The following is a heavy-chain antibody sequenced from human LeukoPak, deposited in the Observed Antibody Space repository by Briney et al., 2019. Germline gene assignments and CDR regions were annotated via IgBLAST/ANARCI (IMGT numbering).Heavy chain of an antibody. D-gene: IGHD4-11*01. V-gene: IGHV4-38-2*01. CDR3: ARPPDYSDYGAAFTY. Sequence: SETLSLTCAVSGYSISSGYFWGCIRQPPGKGLEWIGSIYHSGTTYYNPSLKSRVTISVDTSKNQFSLRLSSVTAADTAVYYCARPPDYSDYGAAFTYWGQGTLVTDSS. CDR2: IYHSGTT. J-gene: IGHJ4*02. CDR1: GYSISSGYF.